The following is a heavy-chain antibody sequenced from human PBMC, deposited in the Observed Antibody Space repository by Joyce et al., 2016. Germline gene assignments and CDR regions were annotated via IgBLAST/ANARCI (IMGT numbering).Heavy chain of an antibody. CDR2: ISAYNGNT. Sequence: QVQLVQSGAEVKRPGASVKVSCKASGYTFTTIDISWGRQSPGQGLEWMGWISAYNGNTNDAQKFQGRVTLTTDTSTSTAYMELRSLRSDDTAVYYCARVFELLQANKWFDPWGQGTLVTVSS. CDR1: GYTFTTID. D-gene: IGHD1-26*01. V-gene: IGHV1-18*04. J-gene: IGHJ5*02. CDR3: ARVFELLQANKWFDP.